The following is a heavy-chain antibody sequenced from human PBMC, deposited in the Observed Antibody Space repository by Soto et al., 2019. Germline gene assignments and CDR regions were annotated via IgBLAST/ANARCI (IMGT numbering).Heavy chain of an antibody. J-gene: IGHJ5*02. Sequence: TLSLTCTVSGGSISSGGYYWSWIRQHPGKGLEWIGYIYYSGSTYYNPSLKSRVTISVDTSKNQFSLKLSSVTAADTAVYYCARGVVPAAINWFDPWGQGTLVTVS. CDR1: GGSISSGGYY. CDR3: ARGVVPAAINWFDP. D-gene: IGHD2-2*01. CDR2: IYYSGST. V-gene: IGHV4-31*03.